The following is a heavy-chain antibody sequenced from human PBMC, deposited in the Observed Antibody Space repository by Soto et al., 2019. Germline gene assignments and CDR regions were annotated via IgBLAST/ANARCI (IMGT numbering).Heavy chain of an antibody. CDR1: GVTFDDYA. CDR2: ISWTGDSI. Sequence: EVQLGESGGGLVQPGGSLRLSCAASGVTFDDYAMHWVRQAPGKGLEWVSGISWTGDSIAYADSVKGRFTISRDNAKNSLYLELSSLRPEDTAVYYCVSQPPDGSGFHYHGLDVWGLGTPVTVSS. J-gene: IGHJ6*02. CDR3: VSQPPDGSGFHYHGLDV. V-gene: IGHV3-9*01. D-gene: IGHD2-15*01.